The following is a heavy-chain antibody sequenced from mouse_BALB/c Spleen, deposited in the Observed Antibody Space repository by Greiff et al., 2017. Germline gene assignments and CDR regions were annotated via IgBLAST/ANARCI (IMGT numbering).Heavy chain of an antibody. CDR1: GFNIKDTY. Sequence: EVQLQQSGAELVKPGASVKLSCTASGFNIKDTYMHWVKQRPEQGLEWIGRIDPANGNTKYDPKFQGKATITADTSSNTAYLQLSSLTSEDTAVYYCARDYYGRGDYFDYWGQGTTRTVSS. CDR2: IDPANGNT. D-gene: IGHD1-1*01. V-gene: IGHV14-3*02. CDR3: ARDYYGRGDYFDY. J-gene: IGHJ2*01.